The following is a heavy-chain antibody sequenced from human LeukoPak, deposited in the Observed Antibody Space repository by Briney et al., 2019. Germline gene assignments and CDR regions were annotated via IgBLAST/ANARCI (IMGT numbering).Heavy chain of an antibody. J-gene: IGHJ4*02. Sequence: PGGSLRLSCAASGFTFSIYAMSWVRQAPGKGLEWVSAINDGGSSTYHADSVKGRFTIPRDNSKNTLSLQMNSLRVEDTAVYYCAKGSSGARPYYFDYWGQGTLVTVSS. CDR1: GFTFSIYA. V-gene: IGHV3-23*01. CDR2: INDGGSST. CDR3: AKGSSGARPYYFDY.